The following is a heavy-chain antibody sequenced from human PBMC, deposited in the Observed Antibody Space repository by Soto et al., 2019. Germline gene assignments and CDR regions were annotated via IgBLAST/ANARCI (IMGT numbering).Heavy chain of an antibody. V-gene: IGHV3-33*01. CDR2: IWDDGSNK. Sequence: QVQLVDSGGGVVQPGRSLRLSCAASGFTFSSYGMHWVRQAPGKGLEWVAVIWDDGSNKYSADSVKGRFTISIDKYKNTLYLQLNSMRAGDTAVYYCARVGDCSGGSCSSVFGYYDGMDVWGQGTTVTVSS. CDR3: ARVGDCSGGSCSSVFGYYDGMDV. J-gene: IGHJ6*02. CDR1: GFTFSSYG. D-gene: IGHD2-15*01.